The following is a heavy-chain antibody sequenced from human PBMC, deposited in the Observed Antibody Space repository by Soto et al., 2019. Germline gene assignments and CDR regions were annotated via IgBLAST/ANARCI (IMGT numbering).Heavy chain of an antibody. CDR3: ARRGRGSGSYDYYYYMDV. CDR1: GGSISSSSYY. D-gene: IGHD3-10*01. CDR2: VYYGGST. J-gene: IGHJ6*03. Sequence: QLQLQESGPGLVKPSETLSLTCTVSGGSISSSSYYWGWIRQPPGKGLEWIGSVYYGGSTYYNPSLKGRFTISGDTSKNQFSLKLSCVTAEDTAVYYCARRGRGSGSYDYYYYMDVWGKGTTVTVSS. V-gene: IGHV4-39*01.